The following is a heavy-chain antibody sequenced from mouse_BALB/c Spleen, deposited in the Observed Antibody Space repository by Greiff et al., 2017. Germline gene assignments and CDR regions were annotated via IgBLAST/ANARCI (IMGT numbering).Heavy chain of an antibody. V-gene: IGHV1-20*01. CDR3: GREDEN. J-gene: IGHJ2*01. CDR2: INPYNGDT. Sequence: VQLLQSGPGLVKPGASVKISCKASGYSFNGYYMNWVKQSHGKSLEWIGRINPYNGDTFYYQKFKGKATLTVDKSSSTVLMELRSLTSEGSAVDNCGREDENWGQGTTLTVTS. CDR1: GYSFNGYY.